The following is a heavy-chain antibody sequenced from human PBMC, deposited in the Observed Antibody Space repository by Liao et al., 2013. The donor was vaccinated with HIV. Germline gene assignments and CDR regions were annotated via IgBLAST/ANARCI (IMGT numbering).Heavy chain of an antibody. V-gene: IGHV4-34*01. CDR3: ASRTYSDSSGHYYFYFDS. CDR2: ISDSGST. D-gene: IGHD3-22*01. Sequence: QVLLRQWGAGLLKPSDTLSLTCAVYGGPFNTYYWSWIRFSPGKGLEWIGEISDSGSTNYSPSLRSRVTISVDTSKSQFSLNVTSVTAADTAVYYCASRTYSDSSGHYYFYFDSWGQGTLVTVSS. CDR1: GGPFNTYY. J-gene: IGHJ4*02.